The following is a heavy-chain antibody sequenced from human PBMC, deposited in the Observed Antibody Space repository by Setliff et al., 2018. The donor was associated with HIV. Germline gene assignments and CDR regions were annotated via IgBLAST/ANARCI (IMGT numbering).Heavy chain of an antibody. J-gene: IGHJ5*02. CDR1: GYSFINNY. CDR2: VDPEDGAT. D-gene: IGHD6-19*01. V-gene: IGHV1-69-2*01. Sequence: ASVKVSCKVSGYSFINNYMHWVQQAPGKGLEWMGLVDPEDGATIYAEKFQGRVTITADTSTDTAYMELSSLRSEDTAVYYCATTYSSGSANDWFDPWGQGTLVTVSS. CDR3: ATTYSSGSANDWFDP.